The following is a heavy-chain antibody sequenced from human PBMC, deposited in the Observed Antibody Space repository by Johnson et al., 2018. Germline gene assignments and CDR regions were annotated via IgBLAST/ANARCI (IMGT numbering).Heavy chain of an antibody. V-gene: IGHV4-59*01. CDR2: SYYTGTI. CDR1: GASISSYY. D-gene: IGHD5-24*01. CDR3: ARVGAYNDRDLYFYYNGMDV. Sequence: QVQLQESGPGLVKPSETLSLTCSVSGASISSYYWSWIRQPPGKGLEWSGDSYYTGTIKYNPSLRTGVSISVDTSKNQLSLKLTSVNAADTAVYYCARVGAYNDRDLYFYYNGMDVWGQGTTVTVSS. J-gene: IGHJ6*02.